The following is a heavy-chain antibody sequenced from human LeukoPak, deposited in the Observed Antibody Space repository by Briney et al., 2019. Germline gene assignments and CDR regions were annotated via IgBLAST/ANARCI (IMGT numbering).Heavy chain of an antibody. CDR2: IYYSGST. V-gene: IGHV4-39*02. CDR3: ARDGGFHDYGDYVIIY. J-gene: IGHJ4*02. Sequence: SETLSLTCTVSGGSISSSSYYWGWIRQPPGKGLEWIGSIYYSGSTYYNPSLKSRVTISVDTSKNQFSLKLSSVTAADTAVYYCARDGGFHDYGDYVIIYWGQGTLVTVSS. CDR1: GGSISSSSYY. D-gene: IGHD4-17*01.